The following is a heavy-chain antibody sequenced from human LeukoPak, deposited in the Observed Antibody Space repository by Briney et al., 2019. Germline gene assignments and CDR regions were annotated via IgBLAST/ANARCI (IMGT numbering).Heavy chain of an antibody. CDR1: GFTFSSYS. V-gene: IGHV3-21*01. CDR3: ARDRELRAAAGMISADHYMDV. D-gene: IGHD6-13*01. J-gene: IGHJ6*03. CDR2: ISSSSSYI. Sequence: KPGGSLRLSCAASGFTFSSYSMNWVRQAPGKGLEWLSSISSSSSYIYYADSVKGRFTISRDNAKNSLYLQMSSLRAEDTAVYYCARDRELRAAAGMISADHYMDVWGKGTTVTVSS.